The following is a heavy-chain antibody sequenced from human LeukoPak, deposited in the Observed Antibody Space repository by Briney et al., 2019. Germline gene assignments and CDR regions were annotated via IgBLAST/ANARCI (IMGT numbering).Heavy chain of an antibody. V-gene: IGHV3-23*01. D-gene: IGHD3-3*01. J-gene: IGHJ5*02. CDR1: GFTFSSYA. CDR3: ARDQSGYYDFWSGLGA. Sequence: GGSLRLSCAASGFTFSSYAMSWVRQAPGKGLEWVSAISGSGGSTYYADSVKGRFTISRDNSKNTLYLQMNSLRAEDTAVYYCARDQSGYYDFWSGLGAWGQGTLVTVSS. CDR2: ISGSGGST.